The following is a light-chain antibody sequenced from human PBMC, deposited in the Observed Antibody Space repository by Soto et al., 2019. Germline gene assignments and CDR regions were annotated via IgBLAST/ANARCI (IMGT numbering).Light chain of an antibody. CDR1: NSNIGRYS. V-gene: IGLV1-44*01. CDR2: SDD. J-gene: IGLJ3*02. CDR3: AAWDDNLSGPL. Sequence: QSVLTQPPSLSGTPGQRGTISCSGSNSNIGRYSVNWYQHFPGTAPKILIYSDDERPSGVPDRFSGSKSGTSASLAISGLQSEDEAEYYCAAWDDNLSGPLFGGGTQLTVL.